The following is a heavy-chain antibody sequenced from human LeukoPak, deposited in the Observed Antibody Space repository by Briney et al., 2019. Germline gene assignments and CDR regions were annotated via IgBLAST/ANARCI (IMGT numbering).Heavy chain of an antibody. CDR1: GGSFSGYY. V-gene: IGHV4-34*01. CDR3: ARGCYDFWSGYYKYYYYYYMDV. CDR2: INHSGST. J-gene: IGHJ6*03. Sequence: PSETLSLTCAVYGGSFSGYYWSWIRQPPGKRLEWIGEINHSGSTNYNPSLKSRVTISVDTSKNQFSLKLSSVTAADTAVYYCARGCYDFWSGYYKYYYYYYMDVWGKGTTVTVSS. D-gene: IGHD3-3*01.